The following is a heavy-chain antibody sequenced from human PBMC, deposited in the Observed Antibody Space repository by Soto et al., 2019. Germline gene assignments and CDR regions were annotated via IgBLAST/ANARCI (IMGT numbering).Heavy chain of an antibody. CDR2: ISAYNGNT. CDR3: ARASIVVVTHDNYYYYYGMDV. V-gene: IGHV1-18*04. CDR1: GYTFTSYG. Sequence: QVQLVQSGAEVKKPGASVKVSCKASGYTFTSYGISWVRQAPGQGLEWMGGISAYNGNTNYAQKLQGRVTMTTDTSTSTAYMELRSLRSDDTAVYYCARASIVVVTHDNYYYYYGMDVWGQGTTVTVSS. D-gene: IGHD2-21*02. J-gene: IGHJ6*02.